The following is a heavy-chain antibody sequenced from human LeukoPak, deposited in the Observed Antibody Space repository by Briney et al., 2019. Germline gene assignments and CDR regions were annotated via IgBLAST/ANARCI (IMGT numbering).Heavy chain of an antibody. CDR1: GFTFSSYT. J-gene: IGHJ3*02. CDR3: ARAWELLPASSFDI. D-gene: IGHD1-26*01. V-gene: IGHV3-48*01. Sequence: GGSLRLSCAASGFTFSSYTMNWVRQPPGKGLEWVSNIGTSSTTIYYADSVRGRFTISRDNSKNTLYLQMNSLRAEDTAVYYCARAWELLPASSFDIWGQGTMVTVSS. CDR2: IGTSSTTI.